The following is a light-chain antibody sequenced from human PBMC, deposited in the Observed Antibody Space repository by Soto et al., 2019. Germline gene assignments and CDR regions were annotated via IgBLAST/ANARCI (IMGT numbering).Light chain of an antibody. Sequence: DIPMTQSPSSLSASVGDRVTISCRASQTITTYLNWYQQKPGKAPKLLIYAASSLHTGVPSRFSGTGSGTDFTLPISSLQPEDFAAYYCPQTYSALWTFGQGTKLEI. V-gene: IGKV1-39*01. CDR3: PQTYSALWT. CDR1: QTITTY. CDR2: AAS. J-gene: IGKJ1*01.